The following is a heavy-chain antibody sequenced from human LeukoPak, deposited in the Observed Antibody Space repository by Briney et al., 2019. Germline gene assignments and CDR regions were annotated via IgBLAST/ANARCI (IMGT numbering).Heavy chain of an antibody. CDR2: IYYSGST. V-gene: IGHV4-61*01. J-gene: IGHJ4*02. CDR1: GASVSSGSYY. CDR3: ASHYDFWSGYYNY. D-gene: IGHD3-3*01. Sequence: SETLSLTCNVSGASVSSGSYYWSWIRQPPGKGLEWIGYIYYSGSTNYNPSLKSRVTISVDTSKNQFSLKLSSVTAADTAVYYCASHYDFWSGYYNYWGQGTLVTVSS.